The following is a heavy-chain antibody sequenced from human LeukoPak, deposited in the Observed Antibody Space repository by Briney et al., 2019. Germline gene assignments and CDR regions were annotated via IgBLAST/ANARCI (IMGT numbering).Heavy chain of an antibody. Sequence: GASVKLSCKASGGTFSSYAISWVRQAPGQGLEWMGGIIPIFGTANYAQKFQGRVTITADESTSTAYMELSSLRSEDTAVYYCARVAKRGYSYGYRGFDYWGQGTLVTVSS. V-gene: IGHV1-69*13. CDR1: GGTFSSYA. D-gene: IGHD5-18*01. CDR2: IIPIFGTA. J-gene: IGHJ4*02. CDR3: ARVAKRGYSYGYRGFDY.